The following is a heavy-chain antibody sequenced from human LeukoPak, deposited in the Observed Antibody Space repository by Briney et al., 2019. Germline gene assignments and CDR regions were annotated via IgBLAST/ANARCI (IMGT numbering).Heavy chain of an antibody. CDR3: ARHQLRDAFDI. Sequence: KPSETLSLTCTVSGGSISSSSYYWGWIRQPPGKGLEWIGSTYYSGSTYYNPSLKSRVTISVDTSKNQFSLKLSSVTAADTAVYYCARHQLRDAFDIWGQGTMVTVSS. CDR1: GGSISSSSYY. V-gene: IGHV4-39*01. J-gene: IGHJ3*02. CDR2: TYYSGST. D-gene: IGHD1-7*01.